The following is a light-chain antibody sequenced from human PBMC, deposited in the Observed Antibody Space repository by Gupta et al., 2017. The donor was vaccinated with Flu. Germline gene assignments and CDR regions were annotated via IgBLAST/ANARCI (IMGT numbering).Light chain of an antibody. CDR3: STWHDSLSGWV. J-gene: IGLJ3*02. V-gene: IGLV1-44*01. Sequence: QSELTQPPSASGTPGQTITISCSGSTIGGASVNWYQVLPGAAPNNLIYETIERPSGVPDRFSASKSGTSASLAISGLQSEDEGVYFCSTWHDSLSGWVFGGGTRLTVL. CDR1: STIGGAS. CDR2: ETI.